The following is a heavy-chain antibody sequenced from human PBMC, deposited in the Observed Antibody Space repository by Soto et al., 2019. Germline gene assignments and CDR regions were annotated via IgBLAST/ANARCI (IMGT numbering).Heavy chain of an antibody. J-gene: IGHJ3*01. CDR2: ISYDATNK. CDR1: GFTFSTYA. CDR3: ARDGGSY. V-gene: IGHV3-30-3*01. D-gene: IGHD3-10*01. Sequence: QVQLVESGGGVVQPGRSLRLSCAASGFTFSTYAMHWVRRAPGKGLEWMAVISYDATNKYYADSVKGRFTISRDNSKNRLSLKLNSLRAEDTALYYCARDGGSYWGHGTMVIVSS.